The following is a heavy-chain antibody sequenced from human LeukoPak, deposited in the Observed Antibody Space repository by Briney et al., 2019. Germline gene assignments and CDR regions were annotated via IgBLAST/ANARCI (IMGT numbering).Heavy chain of an antibody. Sequence: PSGTLSLTCAVSGGSISSSNWWSWVRQPPGKGLEWIGEIYHGGNTNYNPSLKSRVTISVDKSKNEFSLKVTSVTAADTAVYYCARSSGSYPGYFDYWGQGTLVTVSS. V-gene: IGHV4-4*02. D-gene: IGHD1-26*01. CDR1: GGSISSSNW. CDR2: IYHGGNT. CDR3: ARSSGSYPGYFDY. J-gene: IGHJ4*02.